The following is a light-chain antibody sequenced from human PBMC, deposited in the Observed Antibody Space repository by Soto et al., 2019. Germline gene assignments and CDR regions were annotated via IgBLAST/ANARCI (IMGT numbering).Light chain of an antibody. J-gene: IGKJ5*01. CDR3: QQNGSLPIT. CDR1: QSLSGGY. Sequence: EIVLTQSPGTPSLSPGERATLSCRASQSLSGGYLAWFQQKPGQTPRLLIYSASNRATGIPDRFSGSGSGTDFTLTISRLEPEDFVVYYCQQNGSLPITFGQGTRLEIK. CDR2: SAS. V-gene: IGKV3-20*01.